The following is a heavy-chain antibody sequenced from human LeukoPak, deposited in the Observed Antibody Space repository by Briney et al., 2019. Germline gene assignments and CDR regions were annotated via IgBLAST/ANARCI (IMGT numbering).Heavy chain of an antibody. V-gene: IGHV1-69*06. CDR2: IIPIIGTA. CDR1: GGTFSSYA. CDR3: ARGHYDSSGYYSDY. Sequence: SVKVSCKASGGTFSSYAISWVRQAPGQGLEWMGGIIPIIGTANYAQKFQGRVTITADKSTSTAYMELSSLRSEDTAVYYCARGHYDSSGYYSDYWGQGTLVTVSS. J-gene: IGHJ4*02. D-gene: IGHD3-22*01.